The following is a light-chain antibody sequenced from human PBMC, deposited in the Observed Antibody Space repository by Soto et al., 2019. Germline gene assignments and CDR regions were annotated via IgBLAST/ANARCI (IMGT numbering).Light chain of an antibody. Sequence: SALTQPASVSGSPGQSITISCTGTSSDIGGYNFVSWYQHHPGKAPKLMIYEVNNRLSGVSSRFSGSKSGNTASLTISGLQTEDEADYYCSSFTTSSTLVVFGGGTKVTVL. CDR3: SSFTTSSTLVV. CDR1: SSDIGGYNF. J-gene: IGLJ2*01. V-gene: IGLV2-14*01. CDR2: EVN.